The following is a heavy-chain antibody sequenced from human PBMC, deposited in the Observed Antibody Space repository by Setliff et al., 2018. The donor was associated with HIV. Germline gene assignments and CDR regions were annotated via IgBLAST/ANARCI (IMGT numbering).Heavy chain of an antibody. J-gene: IGHJ4*02. CDR1: GFTFSSHW. V-gene: IGHV3-7*01. CDR3: ARDVAVAATEF. Sequence: PGGSLRLSCAASGFTFSSHWMVWVRQAPGKGLEWVANINQDGSEKNYVDSVKGRFTISRDNAKNSLFLQMNSLRAEDTAVYYCARDVAVAATEFWGQGTLVTVSS. CDR2: INQDGSEK. D-gene: IGHD6-19*01.